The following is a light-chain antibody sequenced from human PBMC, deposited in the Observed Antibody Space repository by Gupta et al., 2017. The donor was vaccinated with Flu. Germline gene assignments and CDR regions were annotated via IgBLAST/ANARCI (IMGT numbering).Light chain of an antibody. V-gene: IGKV3-11*01. CDR1: QSVSSD. CDR3: QQRHYWPLT. CDR2: DAS. J-gene: IGKJ4*01. Sequence: EIVLKQSPATLSLSPGERATLSCRASQSVSSDLAWYQQKPGQPPRLLMYDASNRATGIPARFSGSGSGTDFTLTISSLEPEDFAVYYCQQRHYWPLTFGGGTKVEI.